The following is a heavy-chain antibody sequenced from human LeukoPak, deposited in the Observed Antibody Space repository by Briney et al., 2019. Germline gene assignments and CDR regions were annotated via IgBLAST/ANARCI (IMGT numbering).Heavy chain of an antibody. Sequence: GGSLRLSCAASGFTFSSYWMHWVRQAPGKGLVWVSRINSDGSSTKCADSVKGRFTISRDNAKNTLYLQMNSLRAEDTAVYYCAALDHGHDYWGQGTLVTVSS. CDR2: INSDGSST. V-gene: IGHV3-74*03. CDR1: GFTFSSYW. J-gene: IGHJ4*02. CDR3: AALDHGHDY.